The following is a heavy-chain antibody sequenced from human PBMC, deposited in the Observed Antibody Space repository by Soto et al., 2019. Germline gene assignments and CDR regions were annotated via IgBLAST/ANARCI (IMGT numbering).Heavy chain of an antibody. CDR3: AKDQASIWGSFDY. Sequence: GGSLRLSCGASGFTFSDYAMNWVRQAPGKGLEWVAGISGSGSSTHYADSVKGRFTISRDNSKNTLYLQVNSLRAEDTAVYFCAKDQASIWGSFDYWGQGTLVTVSS. D-gene: IGHD7-27*01. CDR2: ISGSGSST. J-gene: IGHJ4*02. CDR1: GFTFSDYA. V-gene: IGHV3-23*01.